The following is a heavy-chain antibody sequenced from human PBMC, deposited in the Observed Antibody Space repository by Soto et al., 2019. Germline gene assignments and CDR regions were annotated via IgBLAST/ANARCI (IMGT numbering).Heavy chain of an antibody. D-gene: IGHD2-15*01. Sequence: SETLSLTCAVSSGSISSSNWWSWVRQPPGKGLEWIGEIYHSGSTNYNPSLKSRVTISVDKSKNQFSLKLSSVTAADTAVYYCARVEIVVVVAATYNWFDPWGQGTLVTVSS. V-gene: IGHV4-4*02. J-gene: IGHJ5*02. CDR1: SGSISSSNW. CDR3: ARVEIVVVVAATYNWFDP. CDR2: IYHSGST.